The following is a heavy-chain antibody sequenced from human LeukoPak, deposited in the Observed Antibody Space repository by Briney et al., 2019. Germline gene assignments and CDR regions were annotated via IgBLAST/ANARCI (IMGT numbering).Heavy chain of an antibody. CDR1: GFTFSSYA. Sequence: PGGSLRLSCAASGFTFSSYAMHWVRQAPGKGLEWVAVISYDGSNKYYADSVKGRFTISRDNSKNTLYLQMNSLRAEDTAVYYCARETIYCSGGSCYVYFDYWGQGTLVTVSS. V-gene: IGHV3-30-3*01. CDR2: ISYDGSNK. CDR3: ARETIYCSGGSCYVYFDY. D-gene: IGHD2-15*01. J-gene: IGHJ4*02.